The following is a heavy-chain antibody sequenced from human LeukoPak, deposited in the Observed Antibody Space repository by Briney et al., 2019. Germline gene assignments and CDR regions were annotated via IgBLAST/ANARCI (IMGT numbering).Heavy chain of an antibody. V-gene: IGHV4-59*12. J-gene: IGHJ4*02. CDR1: GGSISNYY. CDR2: ISYSGNT. D-gene: IGHD5-24*01. Sequence: SETLSLTCTVSGGSISNYYWTWIRQPPGKGLEWIGFISYSGNTNYNPSLKSRVSISLDTSKNQFSLRLSSVTAADTAVYYCARDLRDGYNLRPGIDYWGQGTLVTVSS. CDR3: ARDLRDGYNLRPGIDY.